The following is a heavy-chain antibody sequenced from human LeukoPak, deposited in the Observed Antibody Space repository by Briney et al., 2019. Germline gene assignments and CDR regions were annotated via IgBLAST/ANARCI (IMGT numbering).Heavy chain of an antibody. CDR3: ARRGYYDTKLGNWFDP. CDR2: IYPGDSDT. D-gene: IGHD3-22*01. CDR1: GYSFTSYW. V-gene: IGHV5-51*01. Sequence: GGSLKISCKGSGYSFTSYWIGWVRQMPGKGLEWMGIIYPGDSDTRYSPSFQGQVTISADKSISTAYLQWSSLKASDTAMYYCARRGYYDTKLGNWFDPWGQGTLVTVSS. J-gene: IGHJ5*02.